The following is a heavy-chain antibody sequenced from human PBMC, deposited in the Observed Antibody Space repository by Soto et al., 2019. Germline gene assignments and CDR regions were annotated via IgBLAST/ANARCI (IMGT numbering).Heavy chain of an antibody. J-gene: IGHJ3*02. CDR1: GFTFSSYS. Sequence: GGSLRLSCAASGFTFSSYSMNWVRQAPGKGLEWVSYISSSSSTIYYADSVKGRFTISRDNAKNSLYLQMNSLRAEDTAVYYSARDTNYYDSSGYSLGAFDIWGQGTMVTVSS. V-gene: IGHV3-48*01. CDR2: ISSSSSTI. CDR3: ARDTNYYDSSGYSLGAFDI. D-gene: IGHD3-22*01.